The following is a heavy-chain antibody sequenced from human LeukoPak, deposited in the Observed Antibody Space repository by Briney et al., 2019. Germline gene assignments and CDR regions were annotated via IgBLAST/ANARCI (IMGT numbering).Heavy chain of an antibody. CDR1: GFTFSSYW. D-gene: IGHD3-16*01. V-gene: IGHV3-7*01. CDR2: IKQDGSEK. J-gene: IGHJ6*03. Sequence: AGGSLRLSCAASGFTFSSYWMSWVRQAPGKGLEWVANIKQDGSEKYYVDSVKGRFTISRDNAKNSLYLQMNSLRAEDTAVYYCARRPFGGAGYYYYYMDVWGKGTTVTVSS. CDR3: ARRPFGGAGYYYYYMDV.